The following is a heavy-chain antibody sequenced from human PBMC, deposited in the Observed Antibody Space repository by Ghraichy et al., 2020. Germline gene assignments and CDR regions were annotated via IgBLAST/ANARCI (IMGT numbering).Heavy chain of an antibody. CDR1: GDSVSSNSVA. D-gene: IGHD6-13*01. CDR3: ARDLTRYSSSWPYYFDY. J-gene: IGHJ4*02. Sequence: SQTLSLTCAISGDSVSSNSVAWNWIRQSPSRGLEWLGRTYYRSKWYNDYAVSVKSRITINPDTSKNQFSLQLNSVTTEDTAVYYCARDLTRYSSSWPYYFDYWGQGTLVTVSS. CDR2: TYYRSKWYN. V-gene: IGHV6-1*01.